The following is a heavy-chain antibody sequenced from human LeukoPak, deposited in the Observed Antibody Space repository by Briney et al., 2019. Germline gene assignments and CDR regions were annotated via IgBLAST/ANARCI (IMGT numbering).Heavy chain of an antibody. J-gene: IGHJ4*02. CDR3: ARGNKYYYDSSGYYY. D-gene: IGHD3-22*01. V-gene: IGHV3-74*01. Sequence: GGSLRLSCAASGFTFSSSWMHWVRQAPGKGLIWVSRVNGDGTGTIYADSVKGRFTISRDNAKNTLYLQMNSLRAEDTAVYYCARGNKYYYDSSGYYYWGQGTLVTVSS. CDR1: GFTFSSSW. CDR2: VNGDGTGT.